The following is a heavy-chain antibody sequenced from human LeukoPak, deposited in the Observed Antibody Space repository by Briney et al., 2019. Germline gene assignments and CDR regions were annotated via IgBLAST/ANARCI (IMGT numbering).Heavy chain of an antibody. CDR2: IYTSGST. CDR3: ARGKGYDSGGYYVYCFDY. CDR1: GGSFSSYY. V-gene: IGHV4-4*07. J-gene: IGHJ4*02. Sequence: SETLSLTCTVSGGSFSSYYWSWIRQSAGKGLEWIGRIYTSGSTNNNPFLKSRVTMSVDTSKNQFSLKLSSVTAADTAVYYCARGKGYDSGGYYVYCFDYWGRGTLVTVSS. D-gene: IGHD3-22*01.